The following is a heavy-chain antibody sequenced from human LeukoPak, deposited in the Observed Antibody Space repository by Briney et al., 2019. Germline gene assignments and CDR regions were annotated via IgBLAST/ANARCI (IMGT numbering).Heavy chain of an antibody. J-gene: IGHJ5*02. CDR1: GYTFTSYA. CDR3: ARVDDYGDLNWSDP. CDR2: INTNTGNP. V-gene: IGHV7-4-1*02. Sequence: ASVKVSCKASGYTFTSYAMNWVRQAPGQGLEWMGWINTNTGNPTYAQGFTGRFVFSLDTSVSTAYLQISSLKAEDTAVYYCARVDDYGDLNWSDPWGQGTLVTVSS. D-gene: IGHD4-17*01.